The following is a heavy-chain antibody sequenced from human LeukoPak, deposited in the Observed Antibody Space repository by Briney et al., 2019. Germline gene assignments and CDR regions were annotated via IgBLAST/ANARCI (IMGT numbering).Heavy chain of an antibody. CDR3: AKDSCSITNCARSGMDV. CDR1: GFTFSSYG. J-gene: IGHJ6*04. V-gene: IGHV3-33*06. CDR2: IWNDGSNK. Sequence: GGSLRLSCAASGFTFSSYGMHWVRQAPGKGLEWVAVIWNDGSNKYYADSVKGRFTISRDNSKNTLYLQMNSLRAEDTAVYYCAKDSCSITNCARSGMDVWGKGTTVTVSS. D-gene: IGHD2-2*01.